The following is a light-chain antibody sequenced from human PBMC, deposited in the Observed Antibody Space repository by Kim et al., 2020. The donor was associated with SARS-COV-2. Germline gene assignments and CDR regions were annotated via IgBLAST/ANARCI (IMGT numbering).Light chain of an antibody. J-gene: IGLJ2*01. CDR2: GKN. V-gene: IGLV3-19*01. CDR3: NSRDSSGNPHVV. CDR1: SLSSYY. Sequence: LGQTVRITCQGDSLSSYYASWYQQKPGQAPVLVIYGKNNRPSGIPDRFSGSSSGNTASLTITGAQAEDEADYYCNSRDSSGNPHVVFGGGTQLTVL.